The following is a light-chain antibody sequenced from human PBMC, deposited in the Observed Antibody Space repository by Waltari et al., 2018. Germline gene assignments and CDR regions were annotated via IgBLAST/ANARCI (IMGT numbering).Light chain of an antibody. V-gene: IGKV3-20*01. CDR1: QSVSGNY. CDR3: LQGGSSRFT. CDR2: GAS. Sequence: ESVLTQSPNTLSLSPGERATLSCRASQSVSGNYIAWYQQKPGQALKLLIYGASSRATGIPDRFSGSGSGTDFTLTINRLQPEDFAVYYCLQGGSSRFTFGPGTRVEIK. J-gene: IGKJ3*01.